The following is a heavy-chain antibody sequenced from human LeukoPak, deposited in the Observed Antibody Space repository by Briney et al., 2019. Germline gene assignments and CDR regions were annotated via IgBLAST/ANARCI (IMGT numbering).Heavy chain of an antibody. CDR1: GFTFSDYW. V-gene: IGHV3-7*04. CDR2: IQQDGSEK. D-gene: IGHD5-18*01. CDR3: ARDRGFSYGIDF. Sequence: GGSLRLSCAASGFTFSDYWMSWVRQAPGKGLEWVANIQQDGSEKYYVDSVKGRFTISRDNAKKSLFLQVSSLRGEDTAVYYCARDRGFSYGIDFWGQGILVTVSS. J-gene: IGHJ4*02.